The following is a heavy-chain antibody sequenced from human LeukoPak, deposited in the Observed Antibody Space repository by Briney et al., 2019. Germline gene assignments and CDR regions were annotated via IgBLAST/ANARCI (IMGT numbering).Heavy chain of an antibody. CDR1: GGSISSYY. V-gene: IGHV4-59*01. Sequence: PSETLCLTCTVSGGSISSYYWSWIRQPPGKGLEWIGYIYYSGSTNYNPSLKSRVTISVDTSKNQFSLKLSSVTAADTAVYYCARGLEPTGDSYGYLNWFDPWGQGTLVTVSS. D-gene: IGHD5-18*01. CDR2: IYYSGST. CDR3: ARGLEPTGDSYGYLNWFDP. J-gene: IGHJ5*02.